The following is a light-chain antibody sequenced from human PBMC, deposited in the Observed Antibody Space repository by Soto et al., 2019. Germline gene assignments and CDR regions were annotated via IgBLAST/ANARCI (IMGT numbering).Light chain of an antibody. CDR2: DSS. CDR1: QSISDW. Sequence: DIQMTQSPSTLSASVGDRVTITCRASQSISDWLAWYQQKPGKAPKLLIYDSSNLEIGVPSRFRGSGSGIDLTLTISGLNHDDFDTCYCQKYNTYSFGQGTKVEIK. V-gene: IGKV1-5*01. J-gene: IGKJ1*01. CDR3: QKYNTYS.